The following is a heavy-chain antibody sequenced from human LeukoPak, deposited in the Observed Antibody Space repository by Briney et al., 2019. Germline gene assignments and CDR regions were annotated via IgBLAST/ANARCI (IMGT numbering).Heavy chain of an antibody. CDR3: ARELLKWDLRDY. CDR2: ISSSSSYI. V-gene: IGHV3-21*01. CDR1: GFTFSSYS. D-gene: IGHD1-26*01. Sequence: GGSLRLSCAASGFTFSSYSMNWVRQAPGKGLEWVSSISSSSSYIYYADSVKGRFTISRDNAKNSLYLQMNSLRAEDTAVYYCARELLKWDLRDYWGQGTLVTVSS. J-gene: IGHJ4*02.